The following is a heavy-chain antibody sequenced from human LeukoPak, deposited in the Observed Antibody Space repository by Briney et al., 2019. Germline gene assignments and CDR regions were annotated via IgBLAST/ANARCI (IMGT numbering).Heavy chain of an antibody. V-gene: IGHV4-38-2*02. D-gene: IGHD3-3*01. CDR1: GYSISSGYY. J-gene: IGHJ3*02. Sequence: KASETLSLTCTVSGYSISSGYYWGWIRQPPGKGLEWIGSIYHSGSTYYNPSLKSRVTISVDTSKNQFSLKLSSVTAADTAVYYCARYYDFWSGYSYRGAFDIWGQGTMVTVSS. CDR2: IYHSGST. CDR3: ARYYDFWSGYSYRGAFDI.